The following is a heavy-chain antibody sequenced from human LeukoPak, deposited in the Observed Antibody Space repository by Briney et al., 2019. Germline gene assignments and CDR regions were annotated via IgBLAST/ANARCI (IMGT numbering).Heavy chain of an antibody. D-gene: IGHD2-15*01. CDR3: ARNCSTITYNSRRDNRFDP. V-gene: IGHV4-39*07. Sequence: PSETLSLTCSVSGDSINDRPYYWAWIRQPPGKGLEWIGSIYYSGSTHYNPSLKSRVAMSVDTSKNQFSLNLLFVTAADTAVYYCARNCSTITYNSRRDNRFDPWGQGTLVTVSS. J-gene: IGHJ5*02. CDR1: GDSINDRPYY. CDR2: IYYSGST.